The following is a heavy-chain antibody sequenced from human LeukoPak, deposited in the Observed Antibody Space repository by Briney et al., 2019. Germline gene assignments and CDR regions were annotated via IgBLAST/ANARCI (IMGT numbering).Heavy chain of an antibody. CDR2: IYYSGST. Sequence: SETLSLTCTVSGGSISSSSYYWGWIRQPPGKGLEWIGSIYYSGSTYYNPSLKSRVTISVDTSKNQFSLKLSSVTAADTAVYYCARRYCSSTSCSTPFDYWGQGTLVTVSS. V-gene: IGHV4-39*01. CDR1: GGSISSSSYY. D-gene: IGHD2-2*01. CDR3: ARRYCSSTSCSTPFDY. J-gene: IGHJ4*02.